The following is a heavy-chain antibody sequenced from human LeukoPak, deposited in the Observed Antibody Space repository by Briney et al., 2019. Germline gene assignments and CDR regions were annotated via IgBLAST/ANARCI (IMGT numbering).Heavy chain of an antibody. CDR2: IIPIFGTA. V-gene: IGHV1-69*13. D-gene: IGHD5-24*01. J-gene: IGHJ3*02. CDR3: AREGDGYTPRDAFDI. CDR1: GGTFSSYA. Sequence: ASVKVSCKASGGTFSSYAISWVRQAPGQGLEWMGGIIPIFGTANYAQKFQGRVTITADESTSTAYMELSSLRSEDTAVYYCAREGDGYTPRDAFDIWGQGTMVAVSS.